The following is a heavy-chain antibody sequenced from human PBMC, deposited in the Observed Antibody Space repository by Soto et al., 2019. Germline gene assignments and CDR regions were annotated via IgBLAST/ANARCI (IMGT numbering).Heavy chain of an antibody. J-gene: IGHJ4*02. CDR1: KNTITELT. CDR2: SAPEEGEP. Sequence: AVVKVSCTVPKNTITELTIDGLRHATGKGLEWMGRSAPEEGEPIYPQKFQGRVSMTEDPSTDTAYMELTSLRFEDTAVYFCAADRKIVGTIGAFDFWCQGTQVTAPQ. D-gene: IGHD1-26*01. CDR3: AADRKIVGTIGAFDF. V-gene: IGHV1-24*01.